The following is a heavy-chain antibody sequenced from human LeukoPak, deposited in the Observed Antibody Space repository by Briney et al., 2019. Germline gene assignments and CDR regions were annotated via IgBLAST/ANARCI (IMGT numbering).Heavy chain of an antibody. CDR3: AREWPQGGWSGVNAFDI. CDR1: GGSFSGYY. CDR2: INHSGTT. Sequence: PSETLSLTCAVYGGSFSGYYWSWIRQPPGEGLEWIGEINHSGTTNYNPSLKSRVTVSVDTSKNQFSLKLNSVTAADTAVYYCAREWPQGGWSGVNAFDIWGQGTMVTVSS. D-gene: IGHD5-24*01. J-gene: IGHJ3*02. V-gene: IGHV4-34*01.